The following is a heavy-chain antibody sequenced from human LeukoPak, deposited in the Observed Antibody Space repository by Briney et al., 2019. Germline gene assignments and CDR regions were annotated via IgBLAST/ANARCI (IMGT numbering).Heavy chain of an antibody. Sequence: ESGGSLILSCAASGFTFSSYGMHWVRQAPGKGLEWVAFIWYDGGKKSYADSVKGRFTISRDNSQNTLCLQMNSLRAEDTAVYYCTKLSKDSDGNSYYAIDYWGQGTLVTVSS. D-gene: IGHD1-26*01. CDR1: GFTFSSYG. CDR3: TKLSKDSDGNSYYAIDY. J-gene: IGHJ4*02. V-gene: IGHV3-30*02. CDR2: IWYDGGKK.